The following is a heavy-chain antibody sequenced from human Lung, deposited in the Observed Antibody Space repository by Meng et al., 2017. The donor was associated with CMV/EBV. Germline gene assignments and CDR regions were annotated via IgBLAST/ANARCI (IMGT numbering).Heavy chain of an antibody. J-gene: IGHJ6*02. CDR3: TKDWGATRGGMDV. CDR2: INGTGGIT. CDR1: GFSFSTYA. D-gene: IGHD1-26*01. V-gene: IGHV3-23*01. Sequence: ESLKISCVASGFSFSTYAMSWVRQAPGKGLEWVSVINGTGGITYYADSAKVRFIISRDNSRNTLFLQMNNLRVEDTAVYYCTKDWGATRGGMDVWGQGTTVTFSS.